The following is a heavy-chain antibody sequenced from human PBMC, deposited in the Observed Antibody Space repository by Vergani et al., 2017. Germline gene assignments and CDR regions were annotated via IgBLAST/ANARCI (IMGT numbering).Heavy chain of an antibody. V-gene: IGHV4-61*01. CDR3: ARVRYSYGPDAFDI. CDR2: INHSGST. J-gene: IGHJ3*02. D-gene: IGHD5-18*01. CDR1: GGSVSSGSYY. Sequence: QVQLQESGPGLVKPSETLSLTCTVSGGSVSSGSYYWSWIRQPPGKGLEWIGEINHSGSTIYNPSLKSRVTISVDTSKNQFSLKLSSVTAADPAVYYCARVRYSYGPDAFDIWGQGTMVTVSS.